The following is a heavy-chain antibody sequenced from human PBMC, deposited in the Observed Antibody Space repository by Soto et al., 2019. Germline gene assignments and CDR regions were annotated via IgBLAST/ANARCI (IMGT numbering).Heavy chain of an antibody. CDR3: AGGRWVQLPGY. V-gene: IGHV4-59*01. J-gene: IGHJ4*02. CDR2: IYYSGTSGST. Sequence: SETLSLTCTVSGASISDYNWSWIRQPPGKGLEWLGYIYYSGTSGSTNYNPSLKSRVIISVDTSKNQFSLKLTSVNAADTAVYFCAGGRWVQLPGYWGQGMLVT. D-gene: IGHD1-26*01. CDR1: GASISDYN.